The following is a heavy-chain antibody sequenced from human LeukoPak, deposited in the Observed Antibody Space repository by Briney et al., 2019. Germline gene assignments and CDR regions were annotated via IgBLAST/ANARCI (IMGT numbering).Heavy chain of an antibody. V-gene: IGHV4-34*01. D-gene: IGHD1-14*01. Sequence: PSETLSLTCAVYGGSFSGYYWSWIRQPPGKGLEWIGEINHSGSTNYNPSLKSRVTISPDTSKNHFSLKLSSVTAADTAVYYCARARRDVAEAMDWGQGTLVTVSS. CDR2: INHSGST. CDR3: ARARRDVAEAMD. J-gene: IGHJ4*02. CDR1: GGSFSGYY.